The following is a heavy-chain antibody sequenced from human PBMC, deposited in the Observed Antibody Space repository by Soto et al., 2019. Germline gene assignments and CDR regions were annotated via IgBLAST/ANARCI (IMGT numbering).Heavy chain of an antibody. V-gene: IGHV4-34*01. Sequence: QVQLQQWGAGLLKPSETLSLTCAVYGGSFSGYSWTWIRQSPGKGLEWIGDINHSGSTNYNPSLKSRVTISVDTSMNQFSLHLSSVTAADTAVYYCARGAPGYWGRGALVTVSS. J-gene: IGHJ4*02. CDR2: INHSGST. CDR3: ARGAPGY. D-gene: IGHD3-10*01. CDR1: GGSFSGYS.